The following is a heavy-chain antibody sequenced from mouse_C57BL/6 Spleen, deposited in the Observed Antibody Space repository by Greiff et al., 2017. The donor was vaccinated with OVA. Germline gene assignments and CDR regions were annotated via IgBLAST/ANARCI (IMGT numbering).Heavy chain of an antibody. V-gene: IGHV5-9*01. CDR1: GFTFSSYT. D-gene: IGHD1-1*01. CDR3: ARHVGSSSYYAMDY. J-gene: IGHJ4*01. CDR2: ISGGGGNT. Sequence: EVQLVESGGGLVKPGGSLKLSCAASGFTFSSYTMSWVRQTPEQRLEWVATISGGGGNTYYPDSVKGRFTISRDKAKNTLYLQMSSLWSEDTALYYCARHVGSSSYYAMDYWVKEPQSPSPQ.